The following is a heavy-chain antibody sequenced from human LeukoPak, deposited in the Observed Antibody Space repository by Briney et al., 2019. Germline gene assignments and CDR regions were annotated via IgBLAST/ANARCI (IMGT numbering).Heavy chain of an antibody. J-gene: IGHJ4*02. V-gene: IGHV5-51*01. D-gene: IGHD3-10*01. CDR2: IYLGDSDT. CDR3: ARLGAVYGSGDC. CDR1: GSSFTTYW. Sequence: GESLKISCPGSGSSFTTYWIAWVRQVPGKGLEWMGIIYLGDSDTTYSPSFQGQVTISADKSTNTAYLQWSSLKASDTAMYYCARLGAVYGSGDCWGQGTLVTVSS.